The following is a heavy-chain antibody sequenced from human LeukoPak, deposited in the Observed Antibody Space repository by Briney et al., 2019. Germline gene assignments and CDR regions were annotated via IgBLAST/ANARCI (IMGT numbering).Heavy chain of an antibody. CDR1: GFTFSSYG. Sequence: GRSLRLSCAASGFTFSSYGMHWVRQAPGKGLEWVAVIWYDGSNKYYADSVKGRFTISRDNSKNPLYLQMNSLRAEDTAVYYCAKDWGATVTYFDYWGQGTLVTVSS. J-gene: IGHJ4*02. D-gene: IGHD4-17*01. CDR3: AKDWGATVTYFDY. CDR2: IWYDGSNK. V-gene: IGHV3-33*06.